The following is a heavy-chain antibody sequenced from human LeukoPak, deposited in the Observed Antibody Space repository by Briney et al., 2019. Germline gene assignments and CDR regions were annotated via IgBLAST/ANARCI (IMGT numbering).Heavy chain of an antibody. CDR2: ISYDGSNK. CDR1: GFTFSSYG. CDR3: AKDQLWFGTFDY. J-gene: IGHJ4*02. D-gene: IGHD3-10*01. Sequence: GRSLRLSCVASGFTFSSYGMHWVRQAPGKGLEWVAVISYDGSNKYYADSVKGRFTISRDNSKNTLHLQMNSLRAEDTAVYYCAKDQLWFGTFDYWGQGTLVTVSS. V-gene: IGHV3-30*18.